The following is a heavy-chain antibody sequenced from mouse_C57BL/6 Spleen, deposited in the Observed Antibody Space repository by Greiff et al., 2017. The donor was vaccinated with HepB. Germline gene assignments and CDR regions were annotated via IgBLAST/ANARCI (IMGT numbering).Heavy chain of an antibody. Sequence: QVQLQQPGAELVRPGSSVKLSCTASGYTFTSYWMPWVQQRPIQGLEWIGNIDPSDSETHYNHKFRDKATLTVDKSSSTAYMQLSSLTAEDSAVYYCASSSGYRYYAMDYWGQGTSVTVSS. D-gene: IGHD3-2*02. J-gene: IGHJ4*01. CDR2: IDPSDSET. CDR3: ASSSGYRYYAMDY. CDR1: GYTFTSYW. V-gene: IGHV1-52*01.